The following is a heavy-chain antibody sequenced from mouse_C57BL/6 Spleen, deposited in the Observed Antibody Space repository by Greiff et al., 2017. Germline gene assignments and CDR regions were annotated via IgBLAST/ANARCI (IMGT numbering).Heavy chain of an antibody. CDR1: GFTFSDYY. V-gene: IGHV5-16*01. CDR3: ARVDYGSPFAY. D-gene: IGHD1-1*01. CDR2: INYDGSST. J-gene: IGHJ3*01. Sequence: EVHLVESEGGLVQPGSSMKLSCTASGFTFSDYYMAWVRQVPEKGLEWVANINYDGSSTYYLDSLKSRFIISRDNAKNILYLQMSSLKSEDTATYYCARVDYGSPFAYWGQGTLSLSLQ.